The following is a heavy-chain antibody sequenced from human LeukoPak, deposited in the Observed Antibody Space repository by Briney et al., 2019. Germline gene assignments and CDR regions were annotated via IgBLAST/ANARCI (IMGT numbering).Heavy chain of an antibody. CDR3: AKDGSVLLWFGESDAFAI. V-gene: IGHV3-23*01. J-gene: IGHJ3*02. CDR2: ISGSGGST. Sequence: GGSLRLSSASSGFTCRSYAMSWGRQAPGKGLEWVSAISGSGGSTYYADSVKGRFTISRDNSKNTLYLQLNSLRAEDTAVYYCAKDGSVLLWFGESDAFAIVGQGTMVTVSS. CDR1: GFTCRSYA. D-gene: IGHD3-10*01.